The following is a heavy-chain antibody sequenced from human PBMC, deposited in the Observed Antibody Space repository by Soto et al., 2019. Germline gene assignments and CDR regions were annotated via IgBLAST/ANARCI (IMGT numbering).Heavy chain of an antibody. CDR2: TYWDDDN. J-gene: IGHJ4*02. V-gene: IGHV2-5*02. D-gene: IGHD6-19*01. CDR3: AHGSRWLFDY. CDR1: GFSLNERAVG. Sequence: QITLEESGPTLVKPTQTLTLTCTFSGFSLNERAVGVGWIRQPPGKALEWLAFTYWDDDNHYSPSLKNRLTITKDTSKNQVVLTMTNTDPADTATYYCAHGSRWLFDYWAQGTQVTVSS.